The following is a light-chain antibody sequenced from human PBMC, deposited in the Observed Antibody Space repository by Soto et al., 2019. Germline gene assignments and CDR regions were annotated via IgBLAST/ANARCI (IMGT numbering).Light chain of an antibody. V-gene: IGLV2-14*03. CDR1: SSDVGGYNY. J-gene: IGLJ1*01. CDR3: SSYTSDTTGV. Sequence: QSALTQPASVSGSPGQSIAISCTGTSSDVGGYNYVSWYQQHPGKAPKLMIYDVTTRPSGVSNRFSGSKSGNTAALTISGLKAEDEADYYCSSYTSDTTGVFGPGTKVTVL. CDR2: DVT.